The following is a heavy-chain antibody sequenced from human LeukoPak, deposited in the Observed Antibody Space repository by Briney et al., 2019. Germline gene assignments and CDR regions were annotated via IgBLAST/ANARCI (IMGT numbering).Heavy chain of an antibody. D-gene: IGHD1-26*01. CDR3: ASGGPDQWEVMSGSFDS. V-gene: IGHV3-30*03. CDR2: ISYDGSNK. CDR1: GFTFSSYG. Sequence: GRSLRLSCAASGFTFSSYGMHWARQAPGKGLEWVAVISYDGSNKYYADSVKGRFTISRDNSKNTLYLQMNSLRGEDTAVYYCASGGPDQWEVMSGSFDSWGQGTLVTVSS. J-gene: IGHJ4*02.